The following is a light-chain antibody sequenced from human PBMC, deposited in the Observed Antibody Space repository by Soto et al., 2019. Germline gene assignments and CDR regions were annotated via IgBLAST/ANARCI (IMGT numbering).Light chain of an antibody. Sequence: DIQMTQSPSAVSASVGERVTITCRASQTISSWLAWYQQKPGKAPKLLIYKASTLKSGGPSRFSGSGSGTEITLTISSLQPDDFATYYCQHYNSYSEAFGQGTKVDI. J-gene: IGKJ1*01. CDR1: QTISSW. CDR2: KAS. CDR3: QHYNSYSEA. V-gene: IGKV1-5*03.